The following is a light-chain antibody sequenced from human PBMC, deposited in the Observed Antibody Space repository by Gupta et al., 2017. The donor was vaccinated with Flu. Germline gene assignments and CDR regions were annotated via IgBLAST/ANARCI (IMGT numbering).Light chain of an antibody. Sequence: QSALTQPASVSGSPGQSIAISCTGSSSDIGGYNFVSWHQLRPGKAPKVLIYEVDNRPSGVSNRFSGSKSANTASLTISVLQAEDEGDYYCTSYSGTNTLVVFGAGTKVTVL. J-gene: IGLJ2*01. CDR3: TSYSGTNTLVV. CDR1: SSDIGGYNF. CDR2: EVD. V-gene: IGLV2-14*01.